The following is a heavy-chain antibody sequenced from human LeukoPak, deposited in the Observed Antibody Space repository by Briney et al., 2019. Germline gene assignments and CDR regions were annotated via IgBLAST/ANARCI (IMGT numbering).Heavy chain of an antibody. Sequence: ASVKVSCKASGYTFTGYYIHWVRQAPGQGLQWMGWINPHSGGTNYAQNSQGRVTMTRDTSISTAYMELSRLRSDDTALYYCARGAGGYSYGFDYWGQGTLVTVSS. J-gene: IGHJ4*02. D-gene: IGHD5-18*01. CDR2: INPHSGGT. V-gene: IGHV1-2*02. CDR1: GYTFTGYY. CDR3: ARGAGGYSYGFDY.